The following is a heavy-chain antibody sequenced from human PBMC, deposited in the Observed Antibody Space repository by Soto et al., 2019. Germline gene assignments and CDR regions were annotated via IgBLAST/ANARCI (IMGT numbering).Heavy chain of an antibody. CDR3: ARDTLKAYAVGDYYYGMDV. J-gene: IGHJ6*02. V-gene: IGHV3-30-3*01. CDR2: ISYDGSNK. CDR1: GFTFSSYA. D-gene: IGHD4-17*01. Sequence: QVQLVESGGGVVQPGRSLRLSCAASGFTFSSYAMHWVRQAPGKGLEWVAVISYDGSNKYYADSVKGRFTISRDNSKNTLYLQMNSLRAEDTAVDYCARDTLKAYAVGDYYYGMDVWGQGNTVTVSS.